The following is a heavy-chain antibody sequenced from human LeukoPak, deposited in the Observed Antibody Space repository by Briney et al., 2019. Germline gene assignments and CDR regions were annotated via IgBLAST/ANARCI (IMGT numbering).Heavy chain of an antibody. J-gene: IGHJ4*02. CDR1: GFTFSSYA. Sequence: GGSLRLSCAASGFTFSSYAMSWVRQAPGKGLEWVSAISGSGGSTYYADSVKGRFTISRDNSKNTLYLQMNSLRAEDTAVYYCARDRLHYDSLTGYPADWGQGTLVTVSS. CDR2: ISGSGGST. CDR3: ARDRLHYDSLTGYPAD. V-gene: IGHV3-23*01. D-gene: IGHD3-9*01.